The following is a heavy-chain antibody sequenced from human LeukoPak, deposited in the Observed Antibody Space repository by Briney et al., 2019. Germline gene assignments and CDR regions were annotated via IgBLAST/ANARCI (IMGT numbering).Heavy chain of an antibody. V-gene: IGHV3-30*03. CDR3: ARVQGGGYRTADY. D-gene: IGHD6-19*01. CDR1: GFSFTQIG. J-gene: IGHJ4*02. CDR2: ILENGSNQ. Sequence: GGSLRLSCAFSGFSFTQIGMGWVRQAPGKGLDWVAVILENGSNQYYADSVKGRFTISRDNSKNTLFLQMNSLRGEDTAMYYCARVQGGGYRTADYWGQGTLVTVSS.